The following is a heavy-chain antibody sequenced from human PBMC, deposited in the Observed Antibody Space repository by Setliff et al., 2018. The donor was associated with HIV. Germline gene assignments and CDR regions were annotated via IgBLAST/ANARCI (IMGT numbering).Heavy chain of an antibody. V-gene: IGHV4-4*07. Sequence: SETLSLTCTVFGGSISSHYWSWIRQPAGKGLEWIGRIYTSGNTNYNPSLKSRVTMSVDTSKNQFSLKLSSVTAADTAVYYCARDSELGLNYHYGMDVWGQGTTVTVSS. CDR3: ARDSELGLNYHYGMDV. J-gene: IGHJ6*02. D-gene: IGHD1-26*01. CDR2: IYTSGNT. CDR1: GGSISSHY.